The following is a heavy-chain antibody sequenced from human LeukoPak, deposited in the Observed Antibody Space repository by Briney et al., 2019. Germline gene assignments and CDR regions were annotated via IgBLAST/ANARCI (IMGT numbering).Heavy chain of an antibody. Sequence: PSETLSLTCTVSGGSISSYYWTWIGQPPGKGLEWIGYIYYSGSTNYNPSLKSRVTISVDTSKNQFSLKLSSVTAADTAVYYCARGYDSSGYYTGYFDNWGQGTLVTVSS. V-gene: IGHV4-59*01. J-gene: IGHJ4*02. CDR2: IYYSGST. D-gene: IGHD3-22*01. CDR1: GGSISSYY. CDR3: ARGYDSSGYYTGYFDN.